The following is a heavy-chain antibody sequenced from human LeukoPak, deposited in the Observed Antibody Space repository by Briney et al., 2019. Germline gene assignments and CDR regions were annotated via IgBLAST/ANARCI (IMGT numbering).Heavy chain of an antibody. J-gene: IGHJ3*02. V-gene: IGHV4-59*11. CDR2: IYYSGST. Sequence: SETLSLTCTASGGSISSHYWSWIRQPPGKGLEWIGYIYYSGSTNYNPSLKSRVTISVDTSKNQFSLKLSSVTAADTAVYYCARRRYCSGGSCGPHAFDNWGQGTMVTVSS. D-gene: IGHD2-15*01. CDR3: ARRRYCSGGSCGPHAFDN. CDR1: GGSISSHY.